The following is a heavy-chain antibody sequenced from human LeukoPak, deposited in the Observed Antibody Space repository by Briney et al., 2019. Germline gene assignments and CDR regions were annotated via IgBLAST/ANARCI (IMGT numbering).Heavy chain of an antibody. CDR3: RVVVVPAASQTRGFFDY. V-gene: IGHV3-30*01. CDR2: ISYDGSNK. CDR1: GFTFSSYA. D-gene: IGHD2-2*01. J-gene: IGHJ4*02. Sequence: PGGSLRLSCAASGFTFSSYAMHWVRQAPGKGLEWVAVISYDGSNKYYAGSVKGRFTISRDNSKNTLYLQMNSLRAEDTAVYYCRVVVVPAASQTRGFFDYWGQGTWSPSPQ.